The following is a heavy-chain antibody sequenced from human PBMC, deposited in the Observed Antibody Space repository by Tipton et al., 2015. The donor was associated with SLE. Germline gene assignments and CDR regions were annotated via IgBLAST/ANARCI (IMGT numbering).Heavy chain of an antibody. J-gene: IGHJ4*02. V-gene: IGHV4-39*01. CDR1: GGSISSSSYY. D-gene: IGHD5-18*01. CDR2: IFYSGSP. CDR3: ARQDTGILSVYFDH. Sequence: LRLSCTVSGGSISSSSYYWGWIRQPPGNGLEWIGSIFYSGSPYYNPSLKGRVTISVDTSKNQFSLRLSSVTATDTAVYYCARQDTGILSVYFDHWGQGSLVTVSS.